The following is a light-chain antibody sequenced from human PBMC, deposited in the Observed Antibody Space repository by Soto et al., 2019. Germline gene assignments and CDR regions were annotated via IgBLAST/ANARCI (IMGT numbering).Light chain of an antibody. CDR3: QQYHSYLWT. CDR2: DAS. V-gene: IGKV1-5*01. CDR1: QSISSW. J-gene: IGKJ1*01. Sequence: DIQMTQSPSTLSASVGDRVTITCRASQSISSWLAWYQQKPEKAPTLLIYDASSFESGVPSRFSRSGSGTEFTLTISSLQPDDFAPYSWQQYHSYLWTFGQGTTVDSK.